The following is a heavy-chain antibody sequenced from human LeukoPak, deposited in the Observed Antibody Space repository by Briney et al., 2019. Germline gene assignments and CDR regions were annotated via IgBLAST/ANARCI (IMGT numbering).Heavy chain of an antibody. J-gene: IGHJ3*02. CDR3: ARGRIAAAGRGFDAFDI. V-gene: IGHV3-33*01. CDR2: IWYDGSTK. Sequence: GRSLRLSCAASGFTFSSYGMHWVRQAPGKGLEWVAVIWYDGSTKYYADSVKGRFTISRDNSKNTLYLQMNSLRAEDTAVYYCARGRIAAAGRGFDAFDIWGQGTMVTVSS. CDR1: GFTFSSYG. D-gene: IGHD6-13*01.